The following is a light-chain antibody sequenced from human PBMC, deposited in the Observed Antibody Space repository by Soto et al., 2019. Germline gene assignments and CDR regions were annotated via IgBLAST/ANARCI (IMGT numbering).Light chain of an antibody. CDR1: QSVSSSY. CDR2: GAS. CDR3: QQYNNWPRT. Sequence: EIVLTQSPGTLSLSPGERSTLSCRASQSVSSSYLAWYQQKPGQAPRXXIYGASTRATGIPARFSGSGSGTELTITISSLQSEDCEVYYCQQYNNWPRTFGQGTKVDIK. V-gene: IGKV3-15*01. J-gene: IGKJ1*01.